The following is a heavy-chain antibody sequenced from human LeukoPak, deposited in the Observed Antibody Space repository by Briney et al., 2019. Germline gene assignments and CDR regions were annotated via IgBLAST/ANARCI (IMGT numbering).Heavy chain of an antibody. D-gene: IGHD2-15*01. CDR2: IYTSGTT. CDR3: ARGPIRLGYCSGGSCYLFDY. Sequence: SETLSLTCTVSGGSISSYYWSWIRHPAGKGLEWIGRIYTSGTTNYNPPLKSRVTMSVDTSKDQFSLKLSSVTAADTAVYYCARGPIRLGYCSGGSCYLFDYWGQGTLVTVSS. CDR1: GGSISSYY. V-gene: IGHV4-4*07. J-gene: IGHJ4*02.